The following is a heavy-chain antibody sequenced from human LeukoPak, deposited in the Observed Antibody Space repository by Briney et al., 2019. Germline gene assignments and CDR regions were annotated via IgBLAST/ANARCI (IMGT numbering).Heavy chain of an antibody. CDR3: AKDMGGTEASFDY. D-gene: IGHD3-16*01. V-gene: IGHV3-9*01. CDR2: ISWNSGSI. CDR1: GFTFDDYA. Sequence: GGSLRLSCAASGFTFDDYAMHWVRQAPGKGLEWVSGISWNSGSIGYADSVRGRFTISRDNAKNSLYLQMNSLRAEDTALYYCAKDMGGTEASFDYWGQGTLVTVSS. J-gene: IGHJ4*02.